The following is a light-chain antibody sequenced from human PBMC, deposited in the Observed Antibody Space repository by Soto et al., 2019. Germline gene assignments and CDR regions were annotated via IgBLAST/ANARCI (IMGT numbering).Light chain of an antibody. Sequence: EIVLTQSPATLSLSPGERATLSCRASQSVSSYLAWYQQKPGQAPRLLIYDASNRATGIPPRFSGSGSGTDFTLTISSLEPEDFAVYYCQQRSNWPRGYTFGQGTKLEIK. CDR2: DAS. CDR3: QQRSNWPRGYT. J-gene: IGKJ2*01. CDR1: QSVSSY. V-gene: IGKV3-11*01.